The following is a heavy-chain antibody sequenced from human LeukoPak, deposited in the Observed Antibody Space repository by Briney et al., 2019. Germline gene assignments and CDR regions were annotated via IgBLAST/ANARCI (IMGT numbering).Heavy chain of an antibody. J-gene: IGHJ4*02. CDR3: RSGGAAPGSFDN. Sequence: GGSLRLSCAASGFPFSDYWMSWMRQAPGKGLEWVANIKYDGNEEYYVDSVKGRFTISRDNAKNSLYLQLNSLRVEGTAVYYCRSGGAAPGSFDNWGQGTLVIVSP. D-gene: IGHD4-23*01. CDR2: IKYDGNEE. CDR1: GFPFSDYW. V-gene: IGHV3-7*01.